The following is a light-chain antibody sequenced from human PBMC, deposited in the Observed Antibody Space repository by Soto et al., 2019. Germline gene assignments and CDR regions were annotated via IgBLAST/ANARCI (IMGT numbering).Light chain of an antibody. CDR2: EVS. V-gene: IGLV2-14*01. Sequence: QSVLTQPASVSGSPGQSITISCTGTSSDVGGYNYVSWYQQHPGKAPKLMIYEVSNRPSGVSNRFSGSKSGNTASLTISGLQAEDEADYYCSSYTSSSTIDVLGNGTKVTV. J-gene: IGLJ1*01. CDR1: SSDVGGYNY. CDR3: SSYTSSSTIDV.